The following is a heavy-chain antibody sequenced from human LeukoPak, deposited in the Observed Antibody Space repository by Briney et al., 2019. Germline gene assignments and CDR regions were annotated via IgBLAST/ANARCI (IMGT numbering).Heavy chain of an antibody. CDR2: IYYSGYT. J-gene: IGHJ4*02. CDR3: ARVLGGARTSGYSILHFDY. Sequence: SETLSLTCTVSGASISSGAYYWSWIRQHPGKGLEWIGYIYYSGYTYYNPSLKSRVTISIDTSKNQFSLKLSSVTAADTAVYYCARVLGGARTSGYSILHFDYWGQGTLVTVSS. V-gene: IGHV4-31*03. CDR1: GASISSGAYY. D-gene: IGHD3-22*01.